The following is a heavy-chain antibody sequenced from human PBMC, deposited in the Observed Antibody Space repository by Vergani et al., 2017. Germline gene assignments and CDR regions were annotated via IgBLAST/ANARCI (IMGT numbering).Heavy chain of an antibody. CDR3: AKDLDAVTIPPIWFDS. V-gene: IGHV3-21*01. CDR2: ISGNNDDV. D-gene: IGHD3-3*01. J-gene: IGHJ5*01. Sequence: EVQMVESGGGLVKPGGSLRLSCVASGFTFSHYSMNWVRQAPGKGLEWVSSISGNNDDVYYADSVKGRFTISRDNAKNSLYLDMSSLRAEDTAVYYCAKDLDAVTIPPIWFDSWGQGTLVTVSS. CDR1: GFTFSHYS.